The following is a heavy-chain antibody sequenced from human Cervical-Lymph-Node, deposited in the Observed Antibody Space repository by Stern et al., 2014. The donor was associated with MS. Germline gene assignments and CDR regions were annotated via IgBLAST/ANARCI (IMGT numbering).Heavy chain of an antibody. Sequence: VQLVESGGDLVKPTGSLRLSCAASGFSFSGYYMSWIRQAPGKGLEWLSYISGSGGIIYYADSVKSRFTISMDNAQNSLYLPMNSLRVDDTAVYFCARVRRRHYFDHWGQGTLVTVSS. CDR1: GFSFSGYY. CDR3: ARVRRRHYFDH. V-gene: IGHV3-11*01. J-gene: IGHJ4*02. CDR2: ISGSGGII.